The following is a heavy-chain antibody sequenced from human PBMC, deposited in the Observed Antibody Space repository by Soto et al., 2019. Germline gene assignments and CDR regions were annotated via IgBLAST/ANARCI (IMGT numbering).Heavy chain of an antibody. V-gene: IGHV3-13*05. CDR2: ISAAGDP. Sequence: EVQLVESGGGLVQPGGSLRLSCEASGFTFRNYDMHWVRQGTGKGLEWVSGISAAGDPDYADSVEGRFTIPRENAQNSFFLQMNSLRVGDTAVYYGARTDRDCYGLDVWGQGTTVIVSS. CDR1: GFTFRNYD. J-gene: IGHJ6*02. CDR3: ARTDRDCYGLDV.